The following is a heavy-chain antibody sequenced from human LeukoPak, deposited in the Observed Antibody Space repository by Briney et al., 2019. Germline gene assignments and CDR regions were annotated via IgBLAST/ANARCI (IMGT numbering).Heavy chain of an antibody. J-gene: IGHJ4*02. Sequence: RGCLRLSCAASGFTFSTYWMSSVRQAPGKGREWGANIKQDGSEKYYLDSVKGRFTISRDNAKNTLYLQMNSVRAEDTDVYFYTRDAAAGIDYWGQGTLVTVSS. CDR2: IKQDGSEK. V-gene: IGHV3-7*01. D-gene: IGHD6-13*01. CDR3: TRDAAAGIDY. CDR1: GFTFSTYW.